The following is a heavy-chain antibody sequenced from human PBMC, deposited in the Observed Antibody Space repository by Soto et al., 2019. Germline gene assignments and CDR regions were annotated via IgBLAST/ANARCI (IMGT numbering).Heavy chain of an antibody. CDR1: GFSFSDSK. V-gene: IGHV3-48*01. CDR3: ARVWWLTATYS. CDR2: ITASSSDV. Sequence: EVQLVYSGGGLIQPGGSLRLTCAASGFSFSDSKMNWVRQVPGKGLQWLSFITASSSDVRYAESVEGRFTVSRDNAKNSLYLQLNSLRAEDTGVYYCARVWWLTATYSWGQGTLVTVSS. J-gene: IGHJ4*02. D-gene: IGHD4-17*01.